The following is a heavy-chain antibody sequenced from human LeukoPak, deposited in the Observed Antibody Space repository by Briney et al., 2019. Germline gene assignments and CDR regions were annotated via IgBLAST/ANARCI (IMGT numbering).Heavy chain of an antibody. V-gene: IGHV1-69*06. J-gene: IGHJ4*02. CDR1: GGTFSSYA. Sequence: GASVKVSCKASGGTFSSYAISWVRQAPGQGLEWMGGIIPIFGTANYAQKFQGRVTITADKSTSTAYMELSSLRSEDTAVYYCARDRPMGVPGSFYYWGQGTLVTVSS. D-gene: IGHD3-10*01. CDR2: IIPIFGTA. CDR3: ARDRPMGVPGSFYY.